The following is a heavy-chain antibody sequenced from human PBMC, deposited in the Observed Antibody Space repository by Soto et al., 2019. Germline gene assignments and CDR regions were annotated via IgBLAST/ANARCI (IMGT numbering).Heavy chain of an antibody. D-gene: IGHD4-17*01. J-gene: IGHJ6*03. CDR2: IIPILGIA. CDR1: GGTFSSYT. Sequence: GASVKVSCKASGGTFSSYTISWVRQAPGQGLEWMGRIIPILGIANYAQKFQGRVTITADKSTSTAYMELSSLRSEDTAVYYCARDNTTVTTGFVDYYSYYYMDVWGKGTTVTVSS. CDR3: ARDNTTVTTGFVDYYSYYYMDV. V-gene: IGHV1-69*04.